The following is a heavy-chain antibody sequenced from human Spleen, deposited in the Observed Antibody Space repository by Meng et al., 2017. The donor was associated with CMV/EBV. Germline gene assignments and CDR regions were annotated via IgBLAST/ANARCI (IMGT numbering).Heavy chain of an antibody. CDR1: SSNSAA. V-gene: IGHV6-1*01. CDR3: ARGAPPPSYSGYDSGFDY. D-gene: IGHD5-12*01. CDR2: TYYRSKWYN. Sequence: SSNSAAWNGIRQSPSRGLEWLGRTYYRSKWYNDYAVSVKSRITINPDTSKNQFSLQLNSVTPEDTAVYYCARGAPPPSYSGYDSGFDYWGQGTLVTVSS. J-gene: IGHJ4*02.